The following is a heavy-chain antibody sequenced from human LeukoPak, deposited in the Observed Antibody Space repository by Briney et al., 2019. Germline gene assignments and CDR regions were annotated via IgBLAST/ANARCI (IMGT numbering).Heavy chain of an antibody. CDR2: ISSSGSTI. CDR1: GFTFSSYE. D-gene: IGHD6-13*01. CDR3: ARHGIAAPYYFDY. Sequence: PGGSLRLSCAASGFTFSSYEMNWVRQAPGKGLEWVSYISSSGSTIYYADSVKGRFAISRDNAKNSLYLQMSSLRAEDTAVYYCARHGIAAPYYFDYWGQGTLVTVSS. V-gene: IGHV3-48*03. J-gene: IGHJ4*02.